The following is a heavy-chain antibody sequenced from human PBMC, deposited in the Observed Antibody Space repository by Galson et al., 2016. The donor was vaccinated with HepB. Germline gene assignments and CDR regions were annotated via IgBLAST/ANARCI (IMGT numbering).Heavy chain of an antibody. J-gene: IGHJ4*02. CDR3: ATIRGNTFGYSLYYFDY. V-gene: IGHV3-23*01. CDR2: ISPGGDST. CDR1: GFTFSSYA. Sequence: SLRLSCAASGFTFSSYAMSWVRLAPGKGLEWVSAISPGGDSTYYTDSVKGRFTISRDSSKNTLYLQMNSLRAVDTAVYYCATIRGNTFGYSLYYFDYWGQGTLVTVSS. D-gene: IGHD4-23*01.